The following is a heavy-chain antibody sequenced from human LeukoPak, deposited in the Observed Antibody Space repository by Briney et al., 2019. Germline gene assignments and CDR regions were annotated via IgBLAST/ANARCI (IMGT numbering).Heavy chain of an antibody. CDR2: IYTSGST. Sequence: PSETLSLACSVSSGSISGYYWNWIRQPAGKGLEWIGRIYTSGSTNYNPSLKSRVTMSVDTSKNQFSLKLSSVTAADTAVYYCAREGDFWSGYCDYWGQGTLVTVSS. J-gene: IGHJ4*02. V-gene: IGHV4-4*07. D-gene: IGHD3-3*01. CDR1: SGSISGYY. CDR3: AREGDFWSGYCDY.